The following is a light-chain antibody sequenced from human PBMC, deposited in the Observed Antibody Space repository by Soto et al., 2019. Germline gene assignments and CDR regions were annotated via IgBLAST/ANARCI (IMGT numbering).Light chain of an antibody. J-gene: IGLJ2*01. CDR1: SSSIGAGYD. CDR2: ETS. CDR3: QSYDASLTGYVV. V-gene: IGLV1-40*01. Sequence: QSVLTQPPSVSGAPGQRVTISCTGSSSSIGAGYDVHWCQQLPGTAPKLLIYETSSRPSGVPDRFSGSKSGTSASLAITGLQAEDEADYYCQSYDASLTGYVVFGGGTKVTVL.